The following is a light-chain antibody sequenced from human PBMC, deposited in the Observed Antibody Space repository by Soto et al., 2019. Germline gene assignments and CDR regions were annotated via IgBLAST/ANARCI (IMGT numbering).Light chain of an antibody. J-gene: IGKJ1*01. V-gene: IGKV3-20*01. Sequence: EIVLTHSPGTLSLSPGERATLSSSASQSLSSSYLVWYQQKPGQAPRLLIYGASSRATGIPDRFSGSGSGTDFTLTISRLEPEDFAVYYCQQYGDSPWTFGQGTKVDI. CDR2: GAS. CDR1: QSLSSSY. CDR3: QQYGDSPWT.